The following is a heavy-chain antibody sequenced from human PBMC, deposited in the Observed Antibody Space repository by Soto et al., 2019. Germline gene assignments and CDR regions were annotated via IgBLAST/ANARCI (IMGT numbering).Heavy chain of an antibody. CDR2: IWYDGSNK. CDR3: ARAPRYDSSGYNRY. Sequence: QVQLVESGGGVVQPGRSLRLSCAASGFTFSNFDMHWVRQAPGKGLEWVAVIWYDGSNKYYADSVKGRFTISRDNSKNTLYLQMNSLRAEDTAVYYCARAPRYDSSGYNRYWGQGTLVTVSS. CDR1: GFTFSNFD. V-gene: IGHV3-33*08. J-gene: IGHJ4*02. D-gene: IGHD3-22*01.